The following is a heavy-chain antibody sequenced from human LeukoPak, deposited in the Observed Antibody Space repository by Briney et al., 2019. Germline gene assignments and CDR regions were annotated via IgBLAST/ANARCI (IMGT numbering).Heavy chain of an antibody. D-gene: IGHD3-22*01. Sequence: SGPTLVNPTQTLTLTCTFSGFSLSTSGVGVGWIRQPPGKALEWLALIYWDDDKRYSPSLKSRLTITKDTSKNQVLLTTTNMDPVDTATYYCAHIVDSSGYSPDWFDPWGQGTLVTVSS. CDR3: AHIVDSSGYSPDWFDP. V-gene: IGHV2-5*02. CDR1: GFSLSTSGVG. CDR2: IYWDDDK. J-gene: IGHJ5*02.